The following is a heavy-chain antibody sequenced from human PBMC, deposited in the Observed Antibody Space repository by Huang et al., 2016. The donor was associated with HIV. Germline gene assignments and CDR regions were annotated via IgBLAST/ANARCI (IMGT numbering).Heavy chain of an antibody. D-gene: IGHD2-15*01. CDR2: SYYGGNT. CDR1: GGHISSCNYY. CDR3: ARHNIYCSGGGCSSFDY. Sequence: QLQLQESGPGLVKASETLSLTCIVSGGHISSCNYYWGWVRQPPGKGLEWFGSSYYGGNTFYNPALKSRVTISVDTSKNQLSLKVRSVTAADTAVYYCARHNIYCSGGGCSSFDYWGQGTLVTVSS. J-gene: IGHJ4*02. V-gene: IGHV4-39*01.